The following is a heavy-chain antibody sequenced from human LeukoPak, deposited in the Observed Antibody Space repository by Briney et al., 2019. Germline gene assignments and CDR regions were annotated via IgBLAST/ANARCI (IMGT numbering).Heavy chain of an antibody. CDR3: AKTLVGATSGPDYYFVS. CDR1: GFTFTRYA. J-gene: IGHJ4*02. Sequence: GGSLRLSCVGFGFTFTRYAITWVRQAPGKGLEWVSAISGSGNSSYYPDPVKGRFSISRDNSKNTVFLQINSLRAEDTAIYYCAKTLVGATSGPDYYFVSWGQGTLVTVSS. D-gene: IGHD1-26*01. CDR2: ISGSGNSS. V-gene: IGHV3-23*01.